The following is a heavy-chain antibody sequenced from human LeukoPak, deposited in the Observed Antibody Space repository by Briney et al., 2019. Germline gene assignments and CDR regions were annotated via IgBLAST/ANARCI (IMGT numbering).Heavy chain of an antibody. D-gene: IGHD6-19*01. V-gene: IGHV1-2*02. CDR3: AKDVHSSGWTPFDY. CDR1: GYTFTGYY. CDR2: INPNSGGT. J-gene: IGHJ4*02. Sequence: GASVKVSCKASGYTFTGYYMHWVRQAPGQGLEWMGWINPNSGGTNYAQKFQGRVTMTRDTSISTAYMELNSLRAEDTALYYCAKDVHSSGWTPFDYWGQGTLVTVSS.